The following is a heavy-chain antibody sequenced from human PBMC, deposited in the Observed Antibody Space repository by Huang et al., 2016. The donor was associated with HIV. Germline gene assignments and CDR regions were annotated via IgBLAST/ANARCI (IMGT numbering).Heavy chain of an antibody. Sequence: LVKPSETLSLTCTVSGGSITSSSYYWGWIRQPPGKGLEWVGSIYYSGSTDYKPSLKSRVTVSVDTSKNQFSLKLSAVTAADTAVYYCARHFSYYDSSGYTPWDAFDIWGQGTMVTVSS. D-gene: IGHD3-22*01. CDR3: ARHFSYYDSSGYTPWDAFDI. V-gene: IGHV4-39*01. J-gene: IGHJ3*02. CDR2: IYYSGST. CDR1: GGSITSSSYY.